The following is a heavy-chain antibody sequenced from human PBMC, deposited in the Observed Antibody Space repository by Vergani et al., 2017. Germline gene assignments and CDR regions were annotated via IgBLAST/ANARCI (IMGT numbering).Heavy chain of an antibody. CDR1: GGSISSSSYY. Sequence: QLQLQESGPGLVKPSETLSLTCTVSGGSISSSSYYWGWIRQPPGKGLEWIGGIYYSGSTNYNPSLKSRVTISVDTSKNQFSLKLSSVTAADTAVYYCARASRRAASYFDYWGQGTLVTVSS. D-gene: IGHD6-13*01. J-gene: IGHJ4*02. CDR3: ARASRRAASYFDY. V-gene: IGHV4-39*07. CDR2: IYYSGST.